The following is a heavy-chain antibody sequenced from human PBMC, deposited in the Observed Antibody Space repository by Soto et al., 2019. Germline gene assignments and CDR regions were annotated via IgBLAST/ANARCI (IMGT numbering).Heavy chain of an antibody. CDR2: ISGSGGST. V-gene: IGHV3-23*01. D-gene: IGHD2-15*01. J-gene: IGHJ6*01. CDR3: AKDISDCSGGSCYSDYYYYGMDV. CDR1: GFTFSSYA. Sequence: PGGSLRLSCAASGFTFSSYAMSWVRQAPGKGLEWVSAISGSGGSTYYADSVKGRFTISRDNSKNTLYLQMNSLRAEDTAVYYCAKDISDCSGGSCYSDYYYYGMDVWGQGTTVTVSS.